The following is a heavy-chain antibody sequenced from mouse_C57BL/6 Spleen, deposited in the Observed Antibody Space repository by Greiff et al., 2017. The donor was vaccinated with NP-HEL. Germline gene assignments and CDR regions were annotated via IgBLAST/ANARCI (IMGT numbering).Heavy chain of an antibody. CDR3: ARQDYRAMDY. V-gene: IGHV1-52*01. D-gene: IGHD1-1*02. J-gene: IGHJ4*01. Sequence: VQLQQPGAELVRPGSSVKLSCKASGYTFTSYWMHWVKQRPIQGLEWIGNIDPSDSETHYNQKFKDKATLTVDKSSSTAYMQLSSLTSEDSAVYYCARQDYRAMDYWGQGTSVTVSS. CDR2: IDPSDSET. CDR1: GYTFTSYW.